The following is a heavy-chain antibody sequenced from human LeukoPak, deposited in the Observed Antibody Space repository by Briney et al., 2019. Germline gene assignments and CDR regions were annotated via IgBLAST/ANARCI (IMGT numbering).Heavy chain of an antibody. CDR1: GFTFSYYS. CDR3: AKVVQYTASTGTGLDY. Sequence: PGGSLRLSCAASGFTFSYYSMHWVRQAPGRGVDWVAVIWHDGSYIYYADSVKGRFTISRDNSKNTVYLQMNSLRVEDTAIYYCAKVVQYTASTGTGLDYWGQGTLVTVSS. CDR2: IWHDGSYI. V-gene: IGHV3-33*06. D-gene: IGHD6-13*01. J-gene: IGHJ4*02.